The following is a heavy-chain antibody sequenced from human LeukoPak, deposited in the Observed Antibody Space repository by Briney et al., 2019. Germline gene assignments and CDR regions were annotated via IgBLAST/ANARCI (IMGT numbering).Heavy chain of an antibody. CDR3: ARKSGGGAFDI. J-gene: IGHJ3*02. CDR1: GGSFSGYY. D-gene: IGHD2-15*01. CDR2: INHSGST. V-gene: IGHV4-34*01. Sequence: SETLSLTCAVYGGSFSGYYWSWIRQPPGKGLEWIGEINHSGSTNYNPSLKSRVTISVDTSKNQFSLKLSSVTAADTAVYYCARKSGGGAFDIWGQGTMVTVPS.